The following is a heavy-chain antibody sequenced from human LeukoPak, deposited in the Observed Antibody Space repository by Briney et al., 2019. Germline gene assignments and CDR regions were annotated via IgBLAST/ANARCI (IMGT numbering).Heavy chain of an antibody. Sequence: GESLKISCKGSGYSFTSYWISWVRQMPGKGLEWMGRIDPSDSYTNYSPSFQGHVTISADKSISTAYLQWSSLKASDTAMYYCALKGYGPRRMDFDYWGQGTLVTVSS. V-gene: IGHV5-10-1*01. J-gene: IGHJ4*02. CDR1: GYSFTSYW. D-gene: IGHD5-18*01. CDR2: IDPSDSYT. CDR3: ALKGYGPRRMDFDY.